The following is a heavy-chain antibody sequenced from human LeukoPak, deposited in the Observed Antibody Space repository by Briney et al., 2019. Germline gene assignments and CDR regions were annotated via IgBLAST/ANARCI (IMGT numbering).Heavy chain of an antibody. CDR2: INSDGSST. Sequence: GGSLRLSCAASGFTFSSYWMHWVRQAPGKGLVWVSRINSDGSSTSYAGSVKGRFTISRDNAKNTLYLQMNSLRAEDTAVYYCARDGGEGLWFGELAIPAPYTKNDYWGQGTLVTVSS. CDR3: ARDGGEGLWFGELAIPAPYTKNDY. V-gene: IGHV3-74*01. D-gene: IGHD3-10*01. CDR1: GFTFSSYW. J-gene: IGHJ4*02.